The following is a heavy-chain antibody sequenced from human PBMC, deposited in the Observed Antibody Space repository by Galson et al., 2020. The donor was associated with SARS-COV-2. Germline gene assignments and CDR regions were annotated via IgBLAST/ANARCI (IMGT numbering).Heavy chain of an antibody. CDR1: GFSLSTSGVG. D-gene: IGHD3-22*01. V-gene: IGHV2-5*02. CDR3: AHRPLTYYYGSSGYFRSARGAFDI. Sequence: SGPTLVKPTQTLTLTCTFSGFSLSTSGVGVGWIRQPPGKALEWLALIYWDDDKRYSPSLKSRLTITKDTSKNQVVLTMTNMDPVDTATYYCAHRPLTYYYGSSGYFRSARGAFDIWGQGTMVTVSS. J-gene: IGHJ3*02. CDR2: IYWDDDK.